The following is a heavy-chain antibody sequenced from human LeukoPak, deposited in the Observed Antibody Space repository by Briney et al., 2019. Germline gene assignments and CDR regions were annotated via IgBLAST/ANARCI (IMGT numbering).Heavy chain of an antibody. V-gene: IGHV4-39*07. CDR2: IYHSGST. CDR1: GGSISSGTYY. D-gene: IGHD5-18*01. Sequence: SETLSLTCTVSGGSISSGTYYWAWIRQPPGRGLEWIGTIYHSGSTYYNPSLKTRVTISVDTSKTQFSLNLTSLTAADTAVYYCAKTDTAMAAFDYWGQGTLVTVSS. CDR3: AKTDTAMAAFDY. J-gene: IGHJ4*02.